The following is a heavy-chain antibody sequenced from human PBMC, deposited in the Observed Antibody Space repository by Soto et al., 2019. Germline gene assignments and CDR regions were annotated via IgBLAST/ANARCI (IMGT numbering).Heavy chain of an antibody. J-gene: IGHJ4*02. D-gene: IGHD3-9*01. CDR2: ISGSGGST. CDR3: AKDPFPPDYDILTGYSYGPK. V-gene: IGHV3-23*01. CDR1: GFTFSSYA. Sequence: GGSLRLSCAASGFTFSSYAMSWVRQAPGKGLEWVSAISGSGGSTYYADSVKGRFTISRDNSKNTLYLQMNSLRAEDTAVYYCAKDPFPPDYDILTGYSYGPKWGQGTLVTVSS.